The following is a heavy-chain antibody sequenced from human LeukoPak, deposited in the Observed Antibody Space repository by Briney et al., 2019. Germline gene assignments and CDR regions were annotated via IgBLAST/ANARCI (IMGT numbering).Heavy chain of an antibody. CDR3: ARGRAPSYGYFDY. V-gene: IGHV3-30-3*01. J-gene: IGHJ4*02. Sequence: GGSLRLSCAASGFTFSSYAMHWVRQAPGKGLEWVAVISYDGSNKYYADSVKGRFTISRDNSKNTLYLQMNSLRAEDTAVYYCARGRAPSYGYFDYWGQGTLVTVSS. D-gene: IGHD3-16*01. CDR2: ISYDGSNK. CDR1: GFTFSSYA.